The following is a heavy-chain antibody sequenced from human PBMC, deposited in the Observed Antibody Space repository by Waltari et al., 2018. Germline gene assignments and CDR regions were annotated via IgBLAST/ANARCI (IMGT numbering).Heavy chain of an antibody. CDR2: MNKDGSER. CDR1: GFTLRNYW. CDR3: ARDSPDKHWKFFGNDH. J-gene: IGHJ4*02. D-gene: IGHD1-1*01. Sequence: EVQLVESGGGLAHPGGSLTLSCVGSGFTLRNYWMTWVRQAPGKGLEWVATMNKDGSERYYVDSVRGRFIISKDDAKNSLSLEMNILAVEDTAIYYCARDSPDKHWKFFGNDHWGQGTRVNVSP. V-gene: IGHV3-7*01.